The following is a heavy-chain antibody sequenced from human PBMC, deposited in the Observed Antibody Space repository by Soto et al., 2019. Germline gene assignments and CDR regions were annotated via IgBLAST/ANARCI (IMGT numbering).Heavy chain of an antibody. V-gene: IGHV4-59*01. J-gene: IGHJ5*02. CDR1: GASISGFY. Sequence: SETLSLTCTVSGASISGFYWSWIRKSAGKGLEWIGYIYYSGSTNYNPSLKSRVTISVDTSKNQFSLKLSSVTAADTAVYYCARVMVRGEPPNWFDPWGQGTLVTVSS. CDR3: ARVMVRGEPPNWFDP. CDR2: IYYSGST. D-gene: IGHD3-10*01.